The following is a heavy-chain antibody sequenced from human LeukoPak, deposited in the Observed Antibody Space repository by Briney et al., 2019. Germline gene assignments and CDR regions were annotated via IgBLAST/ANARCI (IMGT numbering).Heavy chain of an antibody. CDR1: GGTFSSYA. V-gene: IGHV1-69*13. J-gene: IGHJ4*02. CDR3: ARDGYCGGDCYSGDY. D-gene: IGHD2-21*02. Sequence: VASVKVSCKASGGTFSSYAISWVRQAPGQGLEWMGGIIPIFGTANYAQKFQGRVTITADESTSTAYMELSSLRSEDTAVYYCARDGYCGGDCYSGDYWGQGTLVTVSS. CDR2: IIPIFGTA.